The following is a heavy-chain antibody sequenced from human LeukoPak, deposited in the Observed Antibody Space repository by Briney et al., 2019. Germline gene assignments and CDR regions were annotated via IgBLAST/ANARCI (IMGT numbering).Heavy chain of an antibody. V-gene: IGHV4-4*09. D-gene: IGHD2-15*01. Sequence: KPSETLSLICTVSGGSISSYYWSWIRQPPGKGLEWIGYIYTSGSTNYNPSLKSRVTISVDTSKNQFSLKLSSVTAADTAVYYCASRPGYCSGGSCYSPWYFDLWGRGTLVTVSS. CDR2: IYTSGST. J-gene: IGHJ2*01. CDR1: GGSISSYY. CDR3: ASRPGYCSGGSCYSPWYFDL.